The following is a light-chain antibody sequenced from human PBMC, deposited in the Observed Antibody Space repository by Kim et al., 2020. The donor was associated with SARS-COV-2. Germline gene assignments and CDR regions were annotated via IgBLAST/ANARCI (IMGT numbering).Light chain of an antibody. CDR1: SGHDFYT. CDR3: QTWDTGMI. V-gene: IGLV4-69*01. CDR2: IDTDGSQ. Sequence: QLVLTQSPSASASLGASVRLTCTLSSGHDFYTIAWHQQQPEKGPRFLMKIDTDGSQNKGDGIPARFSGSRSGTECYLTISSLQSEDEADYYCQTWDTGMIFGGGTQLTVL. J-gene: IGLJ2*01.